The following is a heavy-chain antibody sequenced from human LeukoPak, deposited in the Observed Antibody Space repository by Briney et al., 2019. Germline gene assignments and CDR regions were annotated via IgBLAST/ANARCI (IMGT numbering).Heavy chain of an antibody. CDR2: ISAYNANT. D-gene: IGHD3-10*01. CDR3: ARVLGGWFGESHEDY. Sequence: ASLKVSCKASGYTFTRYAISWVRQAPGQGLEWMGWISAYNANTNDAQNVQRRVTMTTDTSTSTAYMELRSLSSDDTAVYYCARVLGGWFGESHEDYWGQGTLVTVSS. J-gene: IGHJ4*02. CDR1: GYTFTRYA. V-gene: IGHV1-18*04.